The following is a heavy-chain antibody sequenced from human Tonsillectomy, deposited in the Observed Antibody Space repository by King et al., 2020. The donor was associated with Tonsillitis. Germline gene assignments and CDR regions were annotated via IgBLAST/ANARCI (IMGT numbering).Heavy chain of an antibody. V-gene: IGHV3-23*01. CDR3: AKDYDSGSCYRAYPYYFDY. Sequence: VQLMESGGGLVQPGGSLRLSCAVSGFTFTSYAMTWVRQAPGTGLEWVSGVSDRGGNTFYADSVKGRFTISRDNSKNAVYLQMTSLRAEDTAVYYCAKDYDSGSCYRAYPYYFDYWGQGTLVTVSS. CDR1: GFTFTSYA. J-gene: IGHJ4*02. CDR2: VSDRGGNT. D-gene: IGHD3-10*01.